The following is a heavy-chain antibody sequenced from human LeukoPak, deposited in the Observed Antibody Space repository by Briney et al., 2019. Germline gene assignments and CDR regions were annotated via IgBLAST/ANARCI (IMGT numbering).Heavy chain of an antibody. V-gene: IGHV3-48*04. J-gene: IGHJ3*02. Sequence: PWGSLRLSCAASGFTFSSYSMNWVRQAPGKGLEWVSYITSSSNTIYYADSVKGRFTISRDNAKNSLYLQMNSLRAEDTAVYYCARANRGWWELLRGAFDIWGQGTMVTVSS. D-gene: IGHD1-26*01. CDR2: ITSSSNTI. CDR3: ARANRGWWELLRGAFDI. CDR1: GFTFSSYS.